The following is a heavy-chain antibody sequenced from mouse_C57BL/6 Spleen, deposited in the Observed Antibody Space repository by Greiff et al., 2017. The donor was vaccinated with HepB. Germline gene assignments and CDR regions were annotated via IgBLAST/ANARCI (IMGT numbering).Heavy chain of an antibody. CDR3: VPFSLYDYDPRYFDV. CDR2: INPNNGGT. CDR1: GYTFTDYY. V-gene: IGHV1-26*01. Sequence: EVQLQQSGPELVKPGASVKISCKASGYTFTDYYMNWVKQSHGKSLEWIGDINPNNGGTSYNQKFKGKATLTVDKSSSTAYMELRSLTSEDSAVYYCVPFSLYDYDPRYFDVWGTGTTFTVSS. D-gene: IGHD2-4*01. J-gene: IGHJ1*03.